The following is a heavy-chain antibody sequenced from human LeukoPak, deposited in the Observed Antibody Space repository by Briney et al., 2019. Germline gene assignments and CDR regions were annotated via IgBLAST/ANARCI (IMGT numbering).Heavy chain of an antibody. CDR1: GFTFSSYW. CDR2: IKQDGSEK. Sequence: QPGGSLRLSCAASGFTFSSYWMSWVRQAPGKGLEWVANIKQDGSEKYYVDSVKGRFTISRDNAKNSLYLQMNSLRAEDTAVYYCARQIVGATIGFDYWGQGTLITVSS. D-gene: IGHD5-12*01. V-gene: IGHV3-7*03. CDR3: ARQIVGATIGFDY. J-gene: IGHJ4*02.